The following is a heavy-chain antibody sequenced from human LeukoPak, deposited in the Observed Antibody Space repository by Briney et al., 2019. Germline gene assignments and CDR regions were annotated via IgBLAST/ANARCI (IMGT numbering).Heavy chain of an antibody. CDR3: ARGPQWLNY. J-gene: IGHJ4*02. V-gene: IGHV6-1*01. CDR2: TYYRSKWYS. CDR1: GDSVSSDSAT. Sequence: SQTLSLTCAISGDSVSSDSATWNWIRQSPSRGLEWLGRTYYRSKWYSAYAVSVKSRISINSDTSKNQFSLQLNSVTPEDTAIYYWARGPQWLNYWGQGTLVTVSS. D-gene: IGHD6-19*01.